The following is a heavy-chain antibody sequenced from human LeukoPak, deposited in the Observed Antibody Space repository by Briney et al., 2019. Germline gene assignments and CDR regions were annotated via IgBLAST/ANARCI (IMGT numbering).Heavy chain of an antibody. J-gene: IGHJ4*02. CDR3: ARVSSLEWLWRGFDY. V-gene: IGHV3-48*03. D-gene: IGHD3-3*01. CDR2: ISGSGSTI. Sequence: GGSLRLSCAASGFTFSSYEMNWVRQAPGKGLEWVSYISGSGSTIYYADSVKGRFTISRDNAKNSLYLQMSSLRAEDTAVYYCARVSSLEWLWRGFDYWGQGTLVTVSS. CDR1: GFTFSSYE.